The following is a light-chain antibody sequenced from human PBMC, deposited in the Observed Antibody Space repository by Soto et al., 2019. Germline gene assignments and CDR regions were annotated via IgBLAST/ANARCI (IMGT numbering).Light chain of an antibody. CDR2: TNN. CDR3: ATWDDSLNAYV. CDR1: SSNIGSNT. Sequence: QSVLTQPPSASGTPGQRVTISCSGGSSNIGSNTVNWYQHLPGTAPKLLIDTNNQRPSGVPARFSGSKSGTSASLAISGLRSEDEADYYCATWDDSLNAYVFGTGTKVTVL. J-gene: IGLJ1*01. V-gene: IGLV1-44*01.